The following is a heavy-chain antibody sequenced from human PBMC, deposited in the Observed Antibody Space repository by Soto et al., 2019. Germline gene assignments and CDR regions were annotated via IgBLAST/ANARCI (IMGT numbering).Heavy chain of an antibody. CDR3: AGSAGTTNAKRRRTQAFDY. CDR2: IIPIFGTA. J-gene: IGHJ4*02. V-gene: IGHV1-69*13. D-gene: IGHD1-1*01. CDR1: GGTFSSYA. Sequence: ASVKVSCKASGGTFSSYAISWVRQAPGQGLEWMGGIIPIFGTANYAQKFQGRVTITADESTSTAYMELSSLRSEDTAVYYCAGSAGTTNAKRRRTQAFDYWGQGTLVTVSS.